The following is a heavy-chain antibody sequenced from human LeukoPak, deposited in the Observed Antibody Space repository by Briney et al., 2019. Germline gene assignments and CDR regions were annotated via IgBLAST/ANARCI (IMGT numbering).Heavy chain of an antibody. CDR3: ARRGPQGCSGTSCFAGPVGH. D-gene: IGHD2-2*01. J-gene: IGHJ4*02. CDR1: GFTFSSYS. CDR2: ISGTSDYI. Sequence: PGGSLRLSCAASGFTFSSYSMNWVRQAPGKGLEWVSSISGTSDYIYYADSVKGRFAISRDNGQNSLYLQMNSLRAEDTAVYYCARRGPQGCSGTSCFAGPVGHWGQGTLVTVSS. V-gene: IGHV3-21*06.